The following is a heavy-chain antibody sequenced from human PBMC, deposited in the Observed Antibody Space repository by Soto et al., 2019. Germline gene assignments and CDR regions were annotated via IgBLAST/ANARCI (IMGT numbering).Heavy chain of an antibody. V-gene: IGHV1-69*01. CDR3: ARGGWMVRGVMRLFDY. CDR2: IIPIVGTA. Sequence: QVQLVQSGAEVKKPGSSVKVSCKASGGTFSSYAISWVRQAPGQGLEWMGGIIPIVGTANYAQKVQGRVTITADESTSTAYMELSSLRSEDTAVYYCARGGWMVRGVMRLFDYWGQGTLVTVSS. J-gene: IGHJ4*02. D-gene: IGHD3-10*01. CDR1: GGTFSSYA.